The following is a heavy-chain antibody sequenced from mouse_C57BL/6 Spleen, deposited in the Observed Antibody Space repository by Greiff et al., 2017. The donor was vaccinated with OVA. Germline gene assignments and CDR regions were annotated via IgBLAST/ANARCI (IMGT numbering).Heavy chain of an antibody. D-gene: IGHD3-2*02. CDR1: GFSLTSYG. CDR2: IWGVGST. J-gene: IGHJ3*01. V-gene: IGHV2-6*01. Sequence: VKLVESGPGLVAPSQSLSITCTVSGFSLTSYGVDWVRQSPGKGLEWLGVIWGVGSTNYNSALKSRLSISKDNSKSQVFLKMNSLQTDDTAMYYCASDRGSSGPFAYWGQGTLVTVSA. CDR3: ASDRGSSGPFAY.